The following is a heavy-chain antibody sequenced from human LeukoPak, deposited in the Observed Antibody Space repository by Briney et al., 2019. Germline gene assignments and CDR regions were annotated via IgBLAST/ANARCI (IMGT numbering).Heavy chain of an antibody. CDR1: GYTFTGYY. J-gene: IGHJ6*03. D-gene: IGHD2-2*01. V-gene: IGHV1-2*02. CDR3: ASGSFSSTNYYYYYMDV. CDR2: INPNSGGT. Sequence: ASVKVSCKASGYTFTGYYMHWVRQAPGQGLEWMGWINPNSGGTNYAQKFQGRVTMTRDTSISTAYMELSRLRSDDTAVYYCASGSFSSTNYYYYYMDVWGKGATVTVSS.